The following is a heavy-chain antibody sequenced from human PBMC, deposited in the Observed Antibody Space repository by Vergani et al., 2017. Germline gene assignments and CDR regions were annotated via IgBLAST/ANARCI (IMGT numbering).Heavy chain of an antibody. D-gene: IGHD2-2*03. CDR1: GFTVSSNY. V-gene: IGHV3-48*02. CDR2: ISCSSSTI. CDR3: ARDGYCSSTSCYILYYYYYGMDV. Sequence: EVQLVESGGGLIQPGGSLRLSCAASGFTVSSNYMSWVRQAPGKGLEWVSYISCSSSTIYYADSVKGRFTISRDNAKNSLYLQMNSLRDEDTAVYYCARDGYCSSTSCYILYYYYYGMDVWGQGTTVTVSS. J-gene: IGHJ6*02.